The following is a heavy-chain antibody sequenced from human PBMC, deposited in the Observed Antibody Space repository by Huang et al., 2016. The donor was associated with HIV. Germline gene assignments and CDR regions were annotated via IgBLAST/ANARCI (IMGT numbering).Heavy chain of an antibody. CDR1: GFNFGAFS. J-gene: IGHJ4*02. CDR3: ARGKFDVLTGWDDTYYFDH. V-gene: IGHV3-48*01. D-gene: IGHD3-9*01. CDR2: IRMGNGLT. Sequence: EVQLVESGGRLVRPGGSLRLSCTASGFNFGAFSMVWVRQAPGKGLEWISYIRMGNGLTKYSDSVKGLFTISRDTAKNVVYVQMNRLRADDTAVYYCARGKFDVLTGWDDTYYFDHWGLGTLVTVSS.